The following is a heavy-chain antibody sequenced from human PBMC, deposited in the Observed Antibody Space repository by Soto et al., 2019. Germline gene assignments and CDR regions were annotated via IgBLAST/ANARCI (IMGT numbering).Heavy chain of an antibody. D-gene: IGHD6-19*01. CDR1: GLSITDSEMG. Sequence: QVTLKESGPVLVKPTETLTLRCTVSGLSITDSEMGVSWIRQPPGQPLEWLAHIDSSGEKSYRTFLKSRLASSKDTSKSQIVLTMTNMDPADTATYYCARRHLAVAVSPWFVPWGKGIPVTVSS. J-gene: IGHJ5*02. V-gene: IGHV2-26*01. CDR2: IDSSGEK. CDR3: ARRHLAVAVSPWFVP.